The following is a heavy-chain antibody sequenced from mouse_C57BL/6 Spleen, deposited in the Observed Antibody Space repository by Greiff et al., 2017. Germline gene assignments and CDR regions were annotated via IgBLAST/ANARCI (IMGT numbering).Heavy chain of an antibody. Sequence: VQLQQSGAELVRPGASVTLSCKASGYTFTDYEMHWVKQTPVHGLAWIGAIDPETGGTAYNQKFKGKAILTADKSSSTAYMELRSLRSEDSAVYYCTDYGGYFDVWGTGTTGTVSS. CDR3: TDYGGYFDV. CDR1: GYTFTDYE. CDR2: IDPETGGT. D-gene: IGHD1-1*01. J-gene: IGHJ1*03. V-gene: IGHV1-15*01.